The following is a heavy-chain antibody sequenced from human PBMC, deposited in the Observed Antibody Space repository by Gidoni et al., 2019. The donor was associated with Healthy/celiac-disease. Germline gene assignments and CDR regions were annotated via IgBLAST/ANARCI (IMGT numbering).Heavy chain of an antibody. CDR3: AKGDSSGWFHPKLDY. Sequence: EVQLVESGGGLVQPGRSLRLSCAASGFTFDDYAMHWVRQAPGKGLEWVSGISWNSGSIGYADSVKGRFTISRDNAKNSLYLQMNSLRAEDTALYHCAKGDSSGWFHPKLDYWGQGTLVTVSS. D-gene: IGHD6-19*01. J-gene: IGHJ4*02. CDR1: GFTFDDYA. V-gene: IGHV3-9*01. CDR2: ISWNSGSI.